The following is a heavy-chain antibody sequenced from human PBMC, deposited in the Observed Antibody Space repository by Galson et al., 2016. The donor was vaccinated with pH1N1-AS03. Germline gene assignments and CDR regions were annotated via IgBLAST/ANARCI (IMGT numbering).Heavy chain of an antibody. V-gene: IGHV1-3*04. CDR1: GYTFTSHV. CDR3: ARNSSGGGGLDH. CDR2: INTDTGYT. Sequence: SVKVSCKASGYTFTSHVVDWVRQAPGQSLEWMGWINTDTGYTKYSQKFQGRVTITKDTSATTAYMELHSLTSEDTALYYCARNSSGGGGLDHWGQGTLVTASS. J-gene: IGHJ4*02. D-gene: IGHD3-22*01.